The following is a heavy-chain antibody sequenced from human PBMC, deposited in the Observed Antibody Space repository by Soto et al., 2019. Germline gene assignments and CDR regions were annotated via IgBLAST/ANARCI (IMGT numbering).Heavy chain of an antibody. D-gene: IGHD3-22*01. V-gene: IGHV1-69*06. J-gene: IGHJ6*02. CDR3: ARDHYDSSGYWSNYYHYGMDV. CDR1: GGTFSSYA. CDR2: IIPIFGTA. Sequence: SVKVSCKASGGTFSSYAISWVRQAPGQGLEWMGGIIPIFGTANYAQKFQGRVTITADKSTSTAYMELSSLRSEDTAVYYCARDHYDSSGYWSNYYHYGMDVWGQGTTVTVSS.